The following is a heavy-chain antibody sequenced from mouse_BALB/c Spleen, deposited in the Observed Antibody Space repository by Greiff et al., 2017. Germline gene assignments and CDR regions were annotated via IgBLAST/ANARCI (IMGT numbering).Heavy chain of an antibody. D-gene: IGHD2-1*01. V-gene: IGHV14-3*02. J-gene: IGHJ3*01. CDR1: GFNIKDTY. CDR3: ARVTLEWFAY. CDR2: IDPANGNT. Sequence: VQLKESGAELVKPGASVKLSCTASGFNIKDTYMHWVKQRPEQGLEWIGRIDPANGNTKYDPKFQGKATITADTSSNTAYLQLSSLTSEDTAVYYCARVTLEWFAYWGQGTLVTVSA.